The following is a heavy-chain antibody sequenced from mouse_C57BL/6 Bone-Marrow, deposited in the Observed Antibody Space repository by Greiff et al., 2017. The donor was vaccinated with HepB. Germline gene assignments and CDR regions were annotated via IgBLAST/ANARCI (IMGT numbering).Heavy chain of an antibody. CDR1: GFSLTSYG. D-gene: IGHD2-5*01. Sequence: VMLVESGPGLVQPSQSLSITCTVSGFSLTSYGVHWVRQSPGKGLEWLGVIWRGGSTDYNAAFMSRLSITKDNSKSQVFFKMNSLQADDTAIYYCAKKGGYSNSYAMDYWGQGTSVTVSS. J-gene: IGHJ4*01. V-gene: IGHV2-5*01. CDR2: IWRGGST. CDR3: AKKGGYSNSYAMDY.